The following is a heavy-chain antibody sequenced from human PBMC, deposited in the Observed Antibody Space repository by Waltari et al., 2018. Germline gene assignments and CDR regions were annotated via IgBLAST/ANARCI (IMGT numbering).Heavy chain of an antibody. CDR2: GYHSGST. V-gene: IGHV4-38-2*02. CDR1: AYSITSGYH. D-gene: IGHD1-1*01. Sequence: QVQLQESGPGLVKPSETLSLTCTVSAYSITSGYHWGWIRHPPGKGLEWIGSGYHSGSTYYHPSLKSRVTISIDTSKNQFSLKLKSVTAADTAVYYCVGSTMEFFYYYYYMDVWGKGTTVTISS. J-gene: IGHJ6*03. CDR3: VGSTMEFFYYYYYMDV.